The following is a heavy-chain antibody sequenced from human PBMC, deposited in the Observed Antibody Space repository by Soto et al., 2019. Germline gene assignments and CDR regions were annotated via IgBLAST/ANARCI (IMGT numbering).Heavy chain of an antibody. CDR3: ARYCSGGSCYSGEDAFDI. V-gene: IGHV1-8*01. J-gene: IGHJ3*02. CDR2: MNPNSGNT. CDR1: GYTFTSYD. Sequence: QVQLVQSGAEVKKPGASVKVSCKASGYTFTSYDINWVRQATGQGLEWMGWMNPNSGNTGYAQKFTGRVTMTRTTSISTAYMERSSMRSEDTAVYYCARYCSGGSCYSGEDAFDIWGQGTMVTVSS. D-gene: IGHD2-15*01.